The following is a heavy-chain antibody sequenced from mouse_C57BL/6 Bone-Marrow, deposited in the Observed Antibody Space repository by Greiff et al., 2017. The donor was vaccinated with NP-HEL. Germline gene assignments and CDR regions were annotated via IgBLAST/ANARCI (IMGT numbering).Heavy chain of an antibody. D-gene: IGHD2-5*01. V-gene: IGHV14-2*01. Sequence: EVQLVESGAELVKPGASVKLSCTASGFNIKDYYMHWVKQRTEQGLEWIGMIDPEDGDTKYDPKFQSKATLTADTSSNTAYLRLSSLTSEDSAVDCCARAYYSNYDYWGQGTTLTVSS. CDR2: IDPEDGDT. CDR1: GFNIKDYY. J-gene: IGHJ2*01. CDR3: ARAYYSNYDY.